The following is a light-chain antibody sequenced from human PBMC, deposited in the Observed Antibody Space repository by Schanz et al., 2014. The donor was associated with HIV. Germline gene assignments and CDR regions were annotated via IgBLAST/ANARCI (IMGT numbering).Light chain of an antibody. V-gene: IGLV1-40*01. J-gene: IGLJ1*01. Sequence: QSVLTQPPSVSGAPGQRVTISCTGSSSNIGAGYDVHWYQQFPGTAPKLLIYGNNKRPSGVPDRFSGSKSGTSASLAITGLQAEDEADYYCQSYDSSLSGYVFGTGTKLTVL. CDR3: QSYDSSLSGYV. CDR2: GNN. CDR1: SSNIGAGYD.